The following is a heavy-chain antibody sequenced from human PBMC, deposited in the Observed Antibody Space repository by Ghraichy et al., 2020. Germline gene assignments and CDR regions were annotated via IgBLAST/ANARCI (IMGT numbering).Heavy chain of an antibody. CDR1: AGSITSDNW. CDR3: ARGLRFFDNSGWLVTYFDS. V-gene: IGHV4/OR15-8*01. Sequence: SETLSLTCVVSAGSITSDNWWSWVRQPPGKGLEWIGEIYRSGSANYNPSLRSRVTMLVDKSKNQFSLKLNSVTAADTAVYYCARGLRFFDNSGWLVTYFDSWGQGSLVTVSS. J-gene: IGHJ4*02. D-gene: IGHD3-22*01. CDR2: IYRSGSA.